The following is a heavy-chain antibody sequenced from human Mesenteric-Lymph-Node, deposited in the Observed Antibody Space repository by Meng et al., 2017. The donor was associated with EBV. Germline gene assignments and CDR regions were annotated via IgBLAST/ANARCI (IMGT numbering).Heavy chain of an antibody. CDR2: INPTSGGP. D-gene: IGHD4-17*01. Sequence: QVHLGQSGAEVKKPGASVRVSCKASGYPFTGYYIHGVRQAPGQGLEWMGWINPTSGGPNYTQNFQGWVTMTRDTSISAAYMELTRLRSDDTAVYYCARVNGDPDYWGQGTLVTVSS. CDR3: ARVNGDPDY. V-gene: IGHV1-2*04. CDR1: GYPFTGYY. J-gene: IGHJ4*02.